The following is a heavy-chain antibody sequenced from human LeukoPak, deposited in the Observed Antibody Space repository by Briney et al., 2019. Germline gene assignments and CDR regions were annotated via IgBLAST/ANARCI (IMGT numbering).Heavy chain of an antibody. Sequence: GASVTVSYMGSGYTLTELSMHWVRQAPGKGREWMGGFDPEEGETIYAQKFQGRVTMTEDTSTDTAYMELSSLRSEDTAVYYCARDGEYGTGSYYRGSFDYWGQGILVTVSS. V-gene: IGHV1-24*01. CDR3: ARDGEYGTGSYYRGSFDY. D-gene: IGHD3-10*01. CDR1: GYTLTELS. J-gene: IGHJ4*02. CDR2: FDPEEGET.